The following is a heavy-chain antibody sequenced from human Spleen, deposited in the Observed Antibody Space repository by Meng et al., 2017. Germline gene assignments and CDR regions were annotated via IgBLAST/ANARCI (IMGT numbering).Heavy chain of an antibody. J-gene: IGHJ4*02. CDR3: AKDDLMDYDYVWGSFRPYYFDY. CDR1: GFTVSSNY. D-gene: IGHD3-16*02. Sequence: GGSLRLSCAASGFTVSSNYMSWVRQAPGKGLEWVSAISGSGDRAEYADSVKGRFTISRDNSKNTLYLQMSSLRADDTAVYKCAKDDLMDYDYVWGSFRPYYFDYWGQGMLVTVSS. CDR2: ISGSGDRA. V-gene: IGHV3-23*01.